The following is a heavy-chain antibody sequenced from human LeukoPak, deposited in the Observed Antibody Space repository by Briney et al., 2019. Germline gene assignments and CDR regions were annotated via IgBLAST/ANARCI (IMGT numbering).Heavy chain of an antibody. CDR2: IYYSGST. CDR3: ARARPARRGYSGYGYYFDY. V-gene: IGHV4-59*01. D-gene: IGHD5-12*01. CDR1: GGSISSYY. J-gene: IGHJ4*02. Sequence: SETLSLTCTVSGGSISSYYWSWIRQPPGKGLEWIGYIYYSGSTNYNPSLKSRVTISVDTSKNQFSLKLSSVTAADTAVYYCARARPARRGYSGYGYYFDYWGQGTLVTVSS.